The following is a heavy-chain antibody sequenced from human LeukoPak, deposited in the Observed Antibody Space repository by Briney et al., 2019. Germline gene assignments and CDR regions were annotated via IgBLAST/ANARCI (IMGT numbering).Heavy chain of an antibody. J-gene: IGHJ3*02. CDR3: ASYCSGGSCYPPYDAFDI. CDR1: GGSIISYY. D-gene: IGHD2-15*01. Sequence: SETLSLPCTVSGGSIISYYWSWIRQPPGKGLEWIGYIYYSGSTNYNPSLKSRVTISVDTSKNQFSLKLSSVTAADTAVYYCASYCSGGSCYPPYDAFDIWGQGTMVTVSS. V-gene: IGHV4-59*01. CDR2: IYYSGST.